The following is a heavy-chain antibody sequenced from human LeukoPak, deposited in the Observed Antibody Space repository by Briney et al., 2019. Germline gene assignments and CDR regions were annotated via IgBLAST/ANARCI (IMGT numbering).Heavy chain of an antibody. D-gene: IGHD6-19*01. Sequence: GGSLRLSCAASEFTFSKYWMLWVRQAPGKGLESVSRINTDGTVTTYADSVKGRFTVSRDNADNTMFLQMNSVRDEDTAVYYCATKQWLAPPPDSWGQGTRVTVSS. V-gene: IGHV3-74*01. CDR1: EFTFSKYW. CDR2: INTDGTVT. CDR3: ATKQWLAPPPDS. J-gene: IGHJ4*02.